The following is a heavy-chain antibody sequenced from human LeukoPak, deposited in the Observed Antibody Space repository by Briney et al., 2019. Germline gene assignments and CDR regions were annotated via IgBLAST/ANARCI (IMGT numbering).Heavy chain of an antibody. J-gene: IGHJ4*02. D-gene: IGHD3-22*01. V-gene: IGHV3-48*04. Sequence: PGGSLRLSCAASGFIFTSYSMGWVRQAPGKGLEWVSYISTMSSAIYYADSVKGRFTISRDNAENSLSLQMNSLRAEDTAVYFCARVRGDSSGYRSDYWGQGTLVTVSS. CDR1: GFIFTSYS. CDR2: ISTMSSAI. CDR3: ARVRGDSSGYRSDY.